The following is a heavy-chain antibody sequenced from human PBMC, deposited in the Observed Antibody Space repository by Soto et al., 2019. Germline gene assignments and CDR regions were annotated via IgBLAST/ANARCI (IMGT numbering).Heavy chain of an antibody. J-gene: IGHJ4*02. CDR3: VGGQNDFDD. CDR2: RSDK. Sequence: QVQLVESGGGVVQPGRSLRLSCAASGFPFTSYGMHWVREGPDKGLEWVAIRSDKYYADSVKGRFTISRDNSKNTLYRQMSSLRPEETAVYYCVGGQNDFDDRGKGTLVIFSS. D-gene: IGHD1-1*01. CDR1: GFPFTSYG. V-gene: IGHV3-30*03.